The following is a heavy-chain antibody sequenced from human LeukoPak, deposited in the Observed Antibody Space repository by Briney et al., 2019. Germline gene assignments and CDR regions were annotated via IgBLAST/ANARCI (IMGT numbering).Heavy chain of an antibody. V-gene: IGHV4-31*03. D-gene: IGHD6-13*01. Sequence: SETLSLTCTVSGGSISAGGYYWSWIRQHPGKGLEYIVYIYYSGSTYFNPSLKSRVTLSVDTSQNQFSLKLSSVTAADTAVYYCSRGPSSSWYVACFDYWGQGTLVTVSS. J-gene: IGHJ4*02. CDR3: SRGPSSSWYVACFDY. CDR2: IYYSGST. CDR1: GGSISAGGYY.